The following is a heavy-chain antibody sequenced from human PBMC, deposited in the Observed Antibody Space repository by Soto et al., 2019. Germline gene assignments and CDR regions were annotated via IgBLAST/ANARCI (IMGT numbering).Heavy chain of an antibody. J-gene: IGHJ6*02. V-gene: IGHV1-69*13. CDR2: IIPIFGTA. D-gene: IGHD6-6*01. Sequence: SVKVSCKASGGTFSSYAISWVRQAPGQGLEWMGGIIPIFGTANYAQKFRGRVTITADESTSTAYMELSSLRSEDTAVYYCASYSSSSGYYYYGMDVWGQGTTVTVSS. CDR1: GGTFSSYA. CDR3: ASYSSSSGYYYYGMDV.